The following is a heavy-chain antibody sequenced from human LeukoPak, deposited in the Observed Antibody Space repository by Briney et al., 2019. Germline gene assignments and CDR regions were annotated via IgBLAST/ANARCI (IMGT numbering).Heavy chain of an antibody. V-gene: IGHV3-21*01. J-gene: IGHJ3*02. CDR2: IRSSGGGGST. Sequence: GGSLRLSCAASGFTFSNYAMNWVRQAPGKGLEWVSVIRSSGGGGSTYYADSVKGRFTISRDNARNSLYLQLNSLRAEDTAVYYCASAFSPIGVDSFHIWGQGTMVTVS. D-gene: IGHD2-8*01. CDR3: ASAFSPIGVDSFHI. CDR1: GFTFSNYA.